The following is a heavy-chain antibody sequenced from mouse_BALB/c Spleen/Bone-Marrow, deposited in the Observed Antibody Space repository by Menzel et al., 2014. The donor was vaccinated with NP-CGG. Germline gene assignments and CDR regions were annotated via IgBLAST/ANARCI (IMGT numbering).Heavy chain of an antibody. Sequence: EVKLQESGGGLVKPGGSLKLSCAASGFAFSSYDMSWVRQTPEKRLEWVAYISSGGGSTYYPDTVKGRFTISKDNAKNNLYLQMSSLKSEDTAMYYRARQQYYFDNWGQGTTLTVSS. V-gene: IGHV5-12-1*01. CDR1: GFAFSSYD. CDR3: ARQQYYFDN. CDR2: ISSGGGST. J-gene: IGHJ2*01.